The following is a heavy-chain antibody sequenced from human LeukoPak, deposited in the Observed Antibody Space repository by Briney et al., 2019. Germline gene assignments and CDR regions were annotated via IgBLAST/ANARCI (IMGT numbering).Heavy chain of an antibody. CDR3: AREGYSSGWYYYYGMDV. J-gene: IGHJ6*02. CDR2: IKQDGSEK. V-gene: IGHV3-7*01. CDR1: GFTFSGYW. D-gene: IGHD6-19*01. Sequence: GGSLRLSCAASGFTFSGYWMSWVRQAPGKGLEWVANIKQDGSEKYYVDSVKGRFTISRDNAKNSLYLQMNSLRAEDTAVYYCAREGYSSGWYYYYGMDVWGQGTTVTVSS.